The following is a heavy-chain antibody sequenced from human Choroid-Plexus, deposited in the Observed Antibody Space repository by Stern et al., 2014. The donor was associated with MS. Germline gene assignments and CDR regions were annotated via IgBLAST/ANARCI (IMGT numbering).Heavy chain of an antibody. CDR2: VSYDGSNK. J-gene: IGHJ5*02. Sequence: QVKLLQPGGGVVQPGRPLRLSCVASGFTRGSCAMHWVRQAPGKGLEWVAGVSYDGSNKYYADSVKGRFTISRDNSQNTLYMQMSSLRPEDTAVYYCAKDRQYLTYFFDHWGQGSLVTVSS. CDR1: GFTRGSCA. CDR3: AKDRQYLTYFFDH. V-gene: IGHV3-30*18. D-gene: IGHD2/OR15-2a*01.